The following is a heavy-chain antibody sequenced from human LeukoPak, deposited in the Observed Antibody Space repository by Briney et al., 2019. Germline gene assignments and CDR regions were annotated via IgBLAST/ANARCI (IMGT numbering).Heavy chain of an antibody. CDR2: INHSGST. Sequence: SETLSLTCAVYGGSFSGYYWSWVRQPPGKGLEWIGEINHSGSTNYNPSLKSRVTISVDTSKNQFSLKLSSVTAADTAMYYCARGLSAIVHWGQGTLVTVSS. CDR3: ARGLSAIVH. D-gene: IGHD2-21*02. CDR1: GGSFSGYY. V-gene: IGHV4-34*01. J-gene: IGHJ4*02.